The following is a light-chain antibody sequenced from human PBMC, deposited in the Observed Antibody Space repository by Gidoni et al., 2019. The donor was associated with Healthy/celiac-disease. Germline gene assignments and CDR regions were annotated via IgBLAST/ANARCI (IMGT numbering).Light chain of an antibody. V-gene: IGKV3-11*01. Sequence: EIVLTQSPATLSLSPGERATLSCRASQSVNNYLVWYQQKLGQAPRLLIYDASNRATGIPARFSGSGSGTDFTLTISSLEPEDFAVYYCQQRSNWPRGSFGPGTKVEIK. CDR2: DAS. CDR3: QQRSNWPRGS. CDR1: QSVNNY. J-gene: IGKJ1*01.